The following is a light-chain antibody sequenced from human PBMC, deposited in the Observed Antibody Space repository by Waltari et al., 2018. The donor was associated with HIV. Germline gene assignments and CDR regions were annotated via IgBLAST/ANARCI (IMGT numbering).Light chain of an antibody. Sequence: DIMMTQSPDSLAVSLGERATNNCKSSQSVLYSSNNKNYLAWYQQKPGQPPKLLIYWASTRESGVPDRFSGSGSGTDFTLTISSLQAEDVAVYYCQQYYSTPPTFGPGTKVDIK. J-gene: IGKJ3*01. CDR3: QQYYSTPPT. V-gene: IGKV4-1*01. CDR1: QSVLYSSNNKNY. CDR2: WAS.